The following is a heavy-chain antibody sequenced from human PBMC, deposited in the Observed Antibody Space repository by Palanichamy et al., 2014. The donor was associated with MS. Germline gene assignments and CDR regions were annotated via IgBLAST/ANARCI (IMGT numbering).Heavy chain of an antibody. Sequence: QVQLQESGPGLVKPSETLSLTCSVSGGSISNSYWSWIRQPPGRGLEWIGYIYYSGSTKYNPSLKSRVTISVDTSKNQFSLNLNSVTAADTAVYYCARHGEGGDEYFDYWGQGTLVTVSS. D-gene: IGHD7-27*01. CDR3: ARHGEGGDEYFDY. CDR1: GGSISNSY. J-gene: IGHJ4*02. V-gene: IGHV4-59*08. CDR2: IYYSGST.